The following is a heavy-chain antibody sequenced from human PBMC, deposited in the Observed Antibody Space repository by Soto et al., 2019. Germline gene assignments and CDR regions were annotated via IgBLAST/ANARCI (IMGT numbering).Heavy chain of an antibody. CDR3: AKERLIVVVVAATEHYFDY. Sequence: EVQLLESGGGLVQPGGSLRLSCAASGFTFSSYAMSWVHQAPGKGLEWVSAISGSGGSTYYADSVKGRFTISRDNSKNTLYLQMNSLRAEDTAVYYCAKERLIVVVVAATEHYFDYWGQGTLVTVSS. J-gene: IGHJ4*02. CDR2: ISGSGGST. V-gene: IGHV3-23*01. D-gene: IGHD2-15*01. CDR1: GFTFSSYA.